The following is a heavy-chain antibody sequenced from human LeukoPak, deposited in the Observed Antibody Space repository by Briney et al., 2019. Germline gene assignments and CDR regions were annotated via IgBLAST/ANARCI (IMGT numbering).Heavy chain of an antibody. CDR1: GGTFSSYA. D-gene: IGHD5-12*01. V-gene: IGHV1-69*01. CDR2: IIPIFDTA. CDR3: ARGGGNSGYEDY. J-gene: IGHJ4*02. Sequence: ASVKVSCKASGGTFSSYAISWVRQAPGQGLEWMGGIIPIFDTANYAQKFQGRVTITADESTSTAYMELSSLRSEDTAVYYCARGGGNSGYEDYWGQGTLVTVSS.